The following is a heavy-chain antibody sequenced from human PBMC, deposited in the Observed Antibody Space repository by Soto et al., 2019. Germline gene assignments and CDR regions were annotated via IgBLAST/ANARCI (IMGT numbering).Heavy chain of an antibody. CDR3: ARYVPPDYDY. Sequence: QVQLQESGPGLVKPSQALSLTCTVSGGSISSGDPYWSWIRQHPGKGLEWIGYIYYSGSTYYNPSLKSRVAISLDTSKNQFSLNLTYVTAADTAVYYCARYVPPDYDYWGQGTLVTVSS. CDR2: IYYSGST. V-gene: IGHV4-31*03. D-gene: IGHD2-2*01. CDR1: GGSISSGDPY. J-gene: IGHJ4*02.